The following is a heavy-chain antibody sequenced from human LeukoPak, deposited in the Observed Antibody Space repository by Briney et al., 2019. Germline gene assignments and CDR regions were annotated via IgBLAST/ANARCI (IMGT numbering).Heavy chain of an antibody. V-gene: IGHV3-23*01. CDR3: ARDKGGLYSSRDY. CDR2: ISGSGGST. D-gene: IGHD6-13*01. Sequence: PGGSLRLSCAASGFTFSSYAMSWVRQAPGKGLEWVSAISGSGGSTYYADSVKGRFTISRDNSKNTLYLQMTSLRAEDTAVYYCARDKGGLYSSRDYWGQGTLVTVSS. CDR1: GFTFSSYA. J-gene: IGHJ4*02.